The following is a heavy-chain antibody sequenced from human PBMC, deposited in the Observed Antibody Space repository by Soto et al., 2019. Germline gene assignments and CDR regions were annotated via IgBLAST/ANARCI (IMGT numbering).Heavy chain of an antibody. V-gene: IGHV3-7*03. Sequence: PGGSLRLSCAASGFTFSSYWMSWVRQAPGKGLEWVANIKQDGSEKYYVDSVKGRFTISRDNAKNSLYLQMNSLRAEDAAVYYCARDYYDSSGWINYYYGMDVWGQGTTVTVSS. CDR3: ARDYYDSSGWINYYYGMDV. D-gene: IGHD3-22*01. J-gene: IGHJ6*02. CDR1: GFTFSSYW. CDR2: IKQDGSEK.